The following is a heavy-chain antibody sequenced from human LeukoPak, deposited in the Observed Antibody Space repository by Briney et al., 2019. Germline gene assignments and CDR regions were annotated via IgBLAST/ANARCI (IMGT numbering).Heavy chain of an antibody. Sequence: GESLKISCKGSGYSFTSYWIGWVRPMPGKGLEWMGIIYPGDSDTRYSPSFQGQVTISADKSISTAYLQWSSLKASDTAMYYCARYGGYCSGGSCYPNWFDPWGQGTLVTVSS. CDR3: ARYGGYCSGGSCYPNWFDP. D-gene: IGHD2-15*01. CDR2: IYPGDSDT. J-gene: IGHJ5*02. CDR1: GYSFTSYW. V-gene: IGHV5-51*01.